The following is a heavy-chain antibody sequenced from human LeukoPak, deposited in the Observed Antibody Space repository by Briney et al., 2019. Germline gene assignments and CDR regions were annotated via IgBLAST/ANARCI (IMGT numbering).Heavy chain of an antibody. CDR1: GFTFSSYG. CDR3: AKAPLWFGELPLDY. V-gene: IGHV3-30*18. D-gene: IGHD3-10*01. CDR2: ISYDGSNK. J-gene: IGHJ4*02. Sequence: SGGSLRLSYAASGFTFSSYGMHWVRQAPGKGLEWVAVISYDGSNKYYADSVKGRFTISRDNSKNTLYLQMNSLRAEDTAVYYCAKAPLWFGELPLDYWGQGTLVTVSS.